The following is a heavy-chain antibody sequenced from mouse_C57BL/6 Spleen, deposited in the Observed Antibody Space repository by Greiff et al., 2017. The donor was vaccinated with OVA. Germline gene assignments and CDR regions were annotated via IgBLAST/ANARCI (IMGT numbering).Heavy chain of an antibody. CDR3: ARIYDGYTYYFDY. V-gene: IGHV1-52*01. CDR1: GYTFTSYW. J-gene: IGHJ2*01. CDR2: IHPSDSET. Sequence: QVQLQQPGAELVRPGSSVKLSCKASGYTFTSYWMHWVKQRPIQGLEWIGNIHPSDSETHYNQKFKDKATLTVDKSSSTAYMQLSSLTSEDSAVYYCARIYDGYTYYFDYWGQGTTLTVSS. D-gene: IGHD2-3*01.